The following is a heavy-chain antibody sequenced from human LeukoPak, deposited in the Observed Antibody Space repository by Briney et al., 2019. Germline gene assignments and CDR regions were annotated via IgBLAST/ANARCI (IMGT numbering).Heavy chain of an antibody. D-gene: IGHD4-17*01. Sequence: GGSLRLSCAASGFTFSSYSMNWVRQAPGKGLEWVSSISSSSSYIYYADSVKGRFTISRDNAKDSLYLQMNSLRAEDTAVYYCARTYGVQYYFDYWGQGTLVTVSS. J-gene: IGHJ4*02. CDR1: GFTFSSYS. CDR3: ARTYGVQYYFDY. V-gene: IGHV3-21*01. CDR2: ISSSSSYI.